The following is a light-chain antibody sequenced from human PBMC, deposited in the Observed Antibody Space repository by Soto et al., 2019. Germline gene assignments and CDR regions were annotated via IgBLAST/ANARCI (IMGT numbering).Light chain of an antibody. CDR2: DVS. Sequence: QSALTRPASVSGSPGQSITISCTGTSSDVGAYNYVSWYQQHPGKVPKLMIYDVSDRPSGVSNRFSGSKSGNTASLTISGLQAEDDADYYCSSFTRSNSYVFGNGTQLTVL. J-gene: IGLJ1*01. CDR1: SSDVGAYNY. V-gene: IGLV2-14*03. CDR3: SSFTRSNSYV.